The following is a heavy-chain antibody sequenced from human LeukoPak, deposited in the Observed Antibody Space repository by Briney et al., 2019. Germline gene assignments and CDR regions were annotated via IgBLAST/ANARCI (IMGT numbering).Heavy chain of an antibody. D-gene: IGHD3-3*01. CDR2: IRYDGSNK. Sequence: GGSLRLSCAASGFTFSSYGMHWVSQAPGKGLEWVAFIRYDGSNKYYADSVKGRFTISRDNSKNTLYLQMNSLRAEDTAVYYCAKGLVWSGYPRRMDVWGKGTTVTVSS. J-gene: IGHJ6*03. CDR3: AKGLVWSGYPRRMDV. CDR1: GFTFSSYG. V-gene: IGHV3-30*02.